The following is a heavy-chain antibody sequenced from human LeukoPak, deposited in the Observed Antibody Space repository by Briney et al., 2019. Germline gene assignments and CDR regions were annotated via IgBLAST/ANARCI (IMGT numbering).Heavy chain of an antibody. CDR1: GSTFSNYA. J-gene: IGHJ6*03. CDR3: AKDGVIGWAYMDV. V-gene: IGHV3-23*01. Sequence: GGSLRLFCAASGSTFSNYAMSWVRQAPGKGLEWVSAISGSGDSTYYADSVKGRFTISRDNSKNTLYLQVNSLRSEDTAVYYCAKDGVIGWAYMDVWGKGTTVTVSS. D-gene: IGHD6-19*01. CDR2: ISGSGDST.